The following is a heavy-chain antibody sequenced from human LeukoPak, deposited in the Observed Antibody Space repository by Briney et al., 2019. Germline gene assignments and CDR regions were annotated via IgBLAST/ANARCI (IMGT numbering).Heavy chain of an antibody. CDR1: GGSISSYY. V-gene: IGHV4-59*01. Sequence: PSETLSLTCTVSGGSISSYYWSWIRQPPGKGLEWIGYISYSGSTNYNPSLKSRVTISVDTSKYQFSLKVNSVTAADTAVYYCARGNWYFDYWGQGTLVTVSS. CDR2: ISYSGST. CDR3: ARGNWYFDY. D-gene: IGHD1-1*01. J-gene: IGHJ4*02.